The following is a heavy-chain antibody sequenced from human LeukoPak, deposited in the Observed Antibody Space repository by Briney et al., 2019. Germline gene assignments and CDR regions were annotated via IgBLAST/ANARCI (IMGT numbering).Heavy chain of an antibody. CDR1: GYTFTGYY. CDR3: ARDGLGIAVAGQRYFDY. D-gene: IGHD6-19*01. CDR2: INPNSGGT. J-gene: IGHJ4*02. V-gene: IGHV1-2*02. Sequence: ASVTVSCKASGYTFTGYYMHWVRQAPGQGPEWMGWINPNSGGTNYAQKFQGRVTMTRDTSTSTVYMELSSLRSEDTAVYYCARDGLGIAVAGQRYFDYWGQGTLVTVSS.